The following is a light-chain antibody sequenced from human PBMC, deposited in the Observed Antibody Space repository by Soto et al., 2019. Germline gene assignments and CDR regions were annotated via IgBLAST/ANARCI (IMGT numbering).Light chain of an antibody. V-gene: IGKV3-20*01. CDR3: QQYRDLPQT. Sequence: EIVLTQSPGTLSLSPGERATLSCSASQSVRSNYLAWYQQKPGQAPRLLIYNSSTRATGIPDRFSGSGSGTDFTLTISRLEPEDFALYYCQQYRDLPQTFGQGTQVEIK. CDR2: NSS. J-gene: IGKJ1*01. CDR1: QSVRSNY.